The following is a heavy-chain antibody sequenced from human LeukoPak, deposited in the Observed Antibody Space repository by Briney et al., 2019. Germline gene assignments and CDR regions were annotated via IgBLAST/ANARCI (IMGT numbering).Heavy chain of an antibody. CDR2: IWAGGSNE. J-gene: IGHJ4*02. CDR1: GFTFSSYG. V-gene: IGHV3-33*01. D-gene: IGHD1-26*01. Sequence: GGSLRLSCAASGFTFSSYGMHWVRQAPGKGLEWVAVIWAGGSNENYADSVKGRFTISRDNSKNTLYLQMNSLRAEDTAVYYCARVRGSLNFDYWGQGTLVTVSS. CDR3: ARVRGSLNFDY.